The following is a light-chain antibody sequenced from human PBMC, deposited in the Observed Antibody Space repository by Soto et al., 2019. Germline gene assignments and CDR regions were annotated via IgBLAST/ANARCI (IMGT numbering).Light chain of an antibody. CDR2: EVS. V-gene: IGLV2-14*01. CDR1: SSDVGGYNF. J-gene: IGLJ1*01. CDR3: SSFTSNSTLV. Sequence: QSVLTQPASVSGSPGQSITISCTGTSSDVGGYNFVSWYQQHPGKAPKLMIHEVSNRLSGVSNRFSASKSGNTASLTISGLQAEDEADYYCSSFTSNSTLVFGTGTKVTVL.